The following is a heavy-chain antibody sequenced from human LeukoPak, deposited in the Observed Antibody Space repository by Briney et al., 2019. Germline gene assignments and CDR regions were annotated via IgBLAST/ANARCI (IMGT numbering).Heavy chain of an antibody. CDR3: ARDSIRQQLYYFDS. CDR1: GFTFSSYD. CDR2: LQYDGSNK. V-gene: IGHV3-30*02. D-gene: IGHD6-13*01. J-gene: IGHJ4*02. Sequence: GGSLRLSCEASGFTFSSYDMHWVRQAPGKGLEGVAFLQYDGSNKFYAESVRGRFTISKDNSKSTLYLQMNSLRPEDTAIYYCARDSIRQQLYYFDSWGQGTLVTVSS.